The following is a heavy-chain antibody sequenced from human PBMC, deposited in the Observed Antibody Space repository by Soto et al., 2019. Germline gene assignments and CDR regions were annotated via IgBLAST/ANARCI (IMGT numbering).Heavy chain of an antibody. CDR1: GFTFSSYW. CDR3: AYCSGGSCYWGVAFDI. V-gene: IGHV3-7*03. CDR2: IKQDGSEK. Sequence: GGSLRLSCAASGFTFSSYWMSWVRQAPGKGLEWVANIKQDGSEKYYVDSVKGRFTISRDNAKNSLYLQMNSLRAEDTAVYYCAYCSGGSCYWGVAFDIWGQGTMVTV. J-gene: IGHJ3*02. D-gene: IGHD2-15*01.